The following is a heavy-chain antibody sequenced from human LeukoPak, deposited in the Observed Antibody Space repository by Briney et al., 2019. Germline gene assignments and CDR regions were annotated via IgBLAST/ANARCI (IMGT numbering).Heavy chain of an antibody. CDR1: GGSISSSSYY. Sequence: SETLSLTCTVSGGSISSSSYYWSWIRQPPGKGLEWIGEINHSGSTNYNPSLKSRLTISVDTSKNQFSLKLSSVTAADTAVYYCARHSGERVAAAVDDAFDIWGQGTMVTVSS. D-gene: IGHD6-13*01. CDR3: ARHSGERVAAAVDDAFDI. CDR2: INHSGST. V-gene: IGHV4-39*01. J-gene: IGHJ3*02.